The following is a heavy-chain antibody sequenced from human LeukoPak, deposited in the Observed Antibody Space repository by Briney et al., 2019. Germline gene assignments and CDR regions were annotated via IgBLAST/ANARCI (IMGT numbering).Heavy chain of an antibody. D-gene: IGHD5-18*01. Sequence: GGSLRLSCAASGFTFSSYGMHWVRQAPGKGLEWVAVIWYDGSNKYYADSVKGRFTISRDNSKNTLYLQMNSLGAEDTAVYYCARDRDSYGYGLYYFDYWGQGTLVTVSS. CDR3: ARDRDSYGYGLYYFDY. V-gene: IGHV3-33*01. J-gene: IGHJ4*02. CDR2: IWYDGSNK. CDR1: GFTFSSYG.